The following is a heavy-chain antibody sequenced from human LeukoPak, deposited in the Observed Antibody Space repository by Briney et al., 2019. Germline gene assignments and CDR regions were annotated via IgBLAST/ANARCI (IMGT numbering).Heavy chain of an antibody. CDR2: ISGSGGST. V-gene: IGHV3-23*01. Sequence: GGPLRLSCAASGFTFSSYAMSWVRQAPGKGLEWVSAISGSGGSTYYADSVKGRFTISRDNSKNTLYLQMNSLRAEDTAVYYCAKSHYYDSSGSPDYWGQGTLVTVSS. D-gene: IGHD3-22*01. J-gene: IGHJ4*02. CDR3: AKSHYYDSSGSPDY. CDR1: GFTFSSYA.